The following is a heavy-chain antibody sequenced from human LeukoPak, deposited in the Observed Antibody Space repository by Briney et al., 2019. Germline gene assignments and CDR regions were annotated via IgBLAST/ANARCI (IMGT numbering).Heavy chain of an antibody. CDR2: ISSSSSTI. D-gene: IGHD1-26*01. CDR1: GFTFSSYS. V-gene: IGHV3-48*04. Sequence: GGSLRLSCAASGFTFSSYSMNWVRQAPGKGLEWVSYISSSSSTIYYADSVKGRFTISRDNAKNTLYLQMNSLRAEDTAVYYCARPMGATRYAFDIWGQGTMVTVSS. J-gene: IGHJ3*02. CDR3: ARPMGATRYAFDI.